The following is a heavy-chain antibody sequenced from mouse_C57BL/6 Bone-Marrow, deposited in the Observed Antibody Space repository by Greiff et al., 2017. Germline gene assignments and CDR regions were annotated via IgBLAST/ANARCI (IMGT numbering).Heavy chain of an antibody. V-gene: IGHV5-12*01. D-gene: IGHD4-1*01. Sequence: EVKLVESGGGLVQPGGSLKLSCAASGFTFSDYYMYWVRQTPEKRLEWVAYISNGGGSTYYPDTVKGRFTISRENAKNTLYLRMSRLKSEDTAMYDCARDDWDWFAYWGQGTLVTVSA. J-gene: IGHJ3*01. CDR1: GFTFSDYY. CDR2: ISNGGGST. CDR3: ARDDWDWFAY.